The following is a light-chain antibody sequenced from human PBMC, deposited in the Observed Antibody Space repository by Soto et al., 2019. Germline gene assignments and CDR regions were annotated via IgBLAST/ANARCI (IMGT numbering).Light chain of an antibody. CDR3: QQYNNWPWT. CDR2: GAS. Sequence: EIVMTQSPATLSVSPGERATLSCRASQTVSRNLAWYQQKPGQAPRLLIQGASTRATGVPARFSGSGSGTEFTLTVSSLQAEDFVVYFCQQYNNWPWTFGQGTKVEIK. V-gene: IGKV3-15*01. J-gene: IGKJ1*01. CDR1: QTVSRN.